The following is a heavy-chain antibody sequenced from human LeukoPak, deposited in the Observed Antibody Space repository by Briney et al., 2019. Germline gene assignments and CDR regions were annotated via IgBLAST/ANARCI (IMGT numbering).Heavy chain of an antibody. D-gene: IGHD3-3*01. CDR2: INPNSGGT. CDR3: ARDDDFWSGCFF. CDR1: GYTFTGYY. Sequence: ASVKVSCKASGYTFTGYYMHWVRQAPGQGLEWMGWINPNSGGTNYAQKFQGRVTMTRDTSISTAYMELSRLRSDDTAVYYCARDDDFWSGCFFWGQGTLVTVSS. V-gene: IGHV1-2*02. J-gene: IGHJ4*02.